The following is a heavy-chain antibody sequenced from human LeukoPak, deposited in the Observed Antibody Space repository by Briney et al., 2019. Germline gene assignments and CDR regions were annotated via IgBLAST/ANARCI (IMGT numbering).Heavy chain of an antibody. Sequence: PGGSLRLSCAASGFTFSSYGMHWVRQAPGKGLEWVAVISYDGSNKYYADSVKGRFTISRDNSKNTLYLQMNSLRAEDTAVYYCAKPYYDSSGLLFGDYWGQGTLVTVSS. V-gene: IGHV3-30*18. J-gene: IGHJ4*02. CDR2: ISYDGSNK. CDR1: GFTFSSYG. D-gene: IGHD3-22*01. CDR3: AKPYYDSSGLLFGDY.